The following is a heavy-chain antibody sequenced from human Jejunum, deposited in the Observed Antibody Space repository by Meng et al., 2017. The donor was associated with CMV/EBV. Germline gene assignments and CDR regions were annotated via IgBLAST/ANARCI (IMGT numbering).Heavy chain of an antibody. V-gene: IGHV4-59*01. CDR2: IFYRGST. Sequence: SMNSYSWSWMRQTSGKGREWIGYIFYRGSTDYNPNYNPSLQSRVTMSVDTSKYQFSLRLTSVTAADTAVYYCARGQSGGISNWFDPWGQGILVTVSS. J-gene: IGHJ5*02. CDR1: SMNSYS. CDR3: ARGQSGGISNWFDP. D-gene: IGHD4-23*01.